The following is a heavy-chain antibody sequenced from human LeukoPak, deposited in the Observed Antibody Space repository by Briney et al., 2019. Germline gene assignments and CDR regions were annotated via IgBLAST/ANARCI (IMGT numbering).Heavy chain of an antibody. CDR1: GYTFTSYG. V-gene: IGHV1-18*01. CDR3: ATSPRYCSSTSCSNYYYYGMDV. D-gene: IGHD2-2*01. J-gene: IGHJ6*02. CDR2: ISAYNGHT. Sequence: ASVKVSCKASGYTFTSYGISWVRQAPGQGLEWMGWISAYNGHTNYAQKLQGRVTMTTDTSTSTAYMELRSLRSDDTAVYYCATSPRYCSSTSCSNYYYYGMDVWGQGTTVTVSS.